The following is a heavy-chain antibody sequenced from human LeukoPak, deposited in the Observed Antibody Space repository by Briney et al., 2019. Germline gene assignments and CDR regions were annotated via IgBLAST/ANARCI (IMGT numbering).Heavy chain of an antibody. V-gene: IGHV1-2*02. CDR2: INPNSGGT. CDR1: GYTFTGYY. Sequence: ASVKVSCKASGYTFTGYYMHWVRQAPGQGLEWMGWINPNSGGTNYAQKFQGRVTMTRDTSISTAYMELSRLRSDDTAVYYCARGTPDTAMVTLVSPVDYWGQGTLVTVSS. CDR3: ARGTPDTAMVTLVSPVDY. J-gene: IGHJ4*02. D-gene: IGHD5-18*01.